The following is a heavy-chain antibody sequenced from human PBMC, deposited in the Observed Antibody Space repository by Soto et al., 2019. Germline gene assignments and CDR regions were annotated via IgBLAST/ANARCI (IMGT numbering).Heavy chain of an antibody. V-gene: IGHV3-30-3*01. J-gene: IGHJ6*02. CDR2: ISYDGSNE. CDR1: GFTFSSYA. Sequence: PGGSLRLSCAASGFTFSSYAMHWVRQTPGKGLEWVALISYDGSNEYYADSVKGRFTISRDNSKNTVFLQMNRLTTEDTARYSCARGGYRSSPYDNFXYYGMDVWGQGTTVTVSS. CDR3: ARGGYRSSPYDNFXYYGMDV. D-gene: IGHD6-13*01.